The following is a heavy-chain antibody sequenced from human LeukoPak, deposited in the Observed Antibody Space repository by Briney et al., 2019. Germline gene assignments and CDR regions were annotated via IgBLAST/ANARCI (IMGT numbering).Heavy chain of an antibody. CDR2: IYYSGSI. V-gene: IGHV4-28*05. CDR1: CYSISSSNW. J-gene: IGHJ5*02. CDR3: ARASLVGANLNWFDP. Sequence: PSDTLSLTCAVSCYSISSSNWWGWIRQPPGKGLEWIWYIYYSGSIYYNPSLKSRVTMSVDTSKNQFSLKLSSVTAVDTAVYYCARASLVGANLNWFDPWGQGTLVTVSS. D-gene: IGHD1-26*01.